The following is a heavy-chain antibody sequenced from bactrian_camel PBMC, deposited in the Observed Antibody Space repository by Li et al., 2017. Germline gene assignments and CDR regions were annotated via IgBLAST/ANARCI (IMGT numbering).Heavy chain of an antibody. V-gene: IGHV3S40*01. CDR2: IATADSKT. CDR1: RFTFSVYE. CDR3: AASTRVGDGFVCRIGRYDYNY. J-gene: IGHJ4*01. D-gene: IGHD5*01. Sequence: DVQLVESGGGAVQSGGSLRLSCVASRFTFSVYEMAWVRRGPGKGLQWVSTIATADSKTDYADSVKGRFTISRDYAKNTVYLQMNSLKPEDTALYYCAASTRVGDGFVCRIGRYDYNYEGQGTQVTVS.